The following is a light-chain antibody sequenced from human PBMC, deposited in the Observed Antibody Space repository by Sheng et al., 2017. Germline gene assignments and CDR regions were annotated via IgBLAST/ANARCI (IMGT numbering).Light chain of an antibody. CDR2: ENN. J-gene: IGLJ1*01. CDR3: VAWYNSLGGFV. Sequence: QSVLTQPPSVSGAPGQTVTISCTGNRSNIGAGFVVHWYQQLPETAPKLLIYENNKRPSGIPDRFSGSYSGTSATLGITGLQTGDEADYYCVAWYNSLGGFVFGTGTKVFVL. V-gene: IGLV1-51*02. CDR1: RSNIGAGFV.